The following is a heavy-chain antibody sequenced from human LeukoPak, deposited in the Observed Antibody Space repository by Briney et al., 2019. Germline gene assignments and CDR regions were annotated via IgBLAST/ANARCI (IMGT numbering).Heavy chain of an antibody. CDR1: GFTFSSYG. J-gene: IGHJ4*02. CDR3: ARDLRILGHRGYFDY. CDR2: IRYDGSNK. V-gene: IGHV3-30*02. Sequence: SGGSLRLSCAASGFTFSSYGMHWVRQAPGKGLEWVAFIRYDGSNKYYADSVKGRFTISRDNSKNTLYLQMNSLRAEDTAVYYCARDLRILGHRGYFDYWGQGTLVTASS. D-gene: IGHD2-15*01.